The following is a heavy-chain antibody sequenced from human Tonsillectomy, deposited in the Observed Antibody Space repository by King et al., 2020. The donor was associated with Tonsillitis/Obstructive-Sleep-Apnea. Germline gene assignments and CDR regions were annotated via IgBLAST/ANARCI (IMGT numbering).Heavy chain of an antibody. D-gene: IGHD2-2*01. Sequence: VQLVQSGAEVKKPGASVKVSCKASGYTFTSYYMHWVRQAPGQGLEWMGIINPSGGSTSYAQKFQGRVTMTRDTSTSTVYMELSSLRSEDTAVYYCARGRGGVVPAAMNYYYYMDVWGKGTTVTVSS. CDR2: INPSGGST. V-gene: IGHV1-46*01. CDR1: GYTFTSYY. J-gene: IGHJ6*03. CDR3: ARGRGGVVPAAMNYYYYMDV.